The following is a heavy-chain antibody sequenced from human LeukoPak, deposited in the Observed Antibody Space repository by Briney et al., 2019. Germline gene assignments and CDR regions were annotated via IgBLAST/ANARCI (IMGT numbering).Heavy chain of an antibody. J-gene: IGHJ6*03. CDR1: GYTFTSYG. CDR2: ISAYNGNT. V-gene: IGHV1-18*01. D-gene: IGHD3-10*01. Sequence: ASVKVSCKASGYTFTSYGISWVRQAPGQGLEWMGWISAYNGNTNCAQKLQGRVTMTTDTSTSTAYMELRSLRSDDTAVYYCARGPRVGSGTDYYYYMDVWGKGTTVTISS. CDR3: ARGPRVGSGTDYYYYMDV.